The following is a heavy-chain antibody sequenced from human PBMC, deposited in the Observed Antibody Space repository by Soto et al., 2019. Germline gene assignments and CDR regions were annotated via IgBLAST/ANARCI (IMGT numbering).Heavy chain of an antibody. D-gene: IGHD5-12*01. Sequence: PSETLSLTCAVYGGSFSGYYWSWIRQPPGKGLEWIGEINHSGSTNYNPSLKSRVTISVDTSKNQFSLKPSFVTAADTAVYYCARGSGIVATIYYYYGMDVWGQGTTVTVS. CDR1: GGSFSGYY. CDR2: INHSGST. CDR3: ARGSGIVATIYYYYGMDV. J-gene: IGHJ6*02. V-gene: IGHV4-34*01.